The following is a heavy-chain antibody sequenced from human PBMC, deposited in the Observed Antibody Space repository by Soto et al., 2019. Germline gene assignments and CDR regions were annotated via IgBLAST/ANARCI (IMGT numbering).Heavy chain of an antibody. V-gene: IGHV4-39*01. CDR2: IYYSGST. Sequence: SETLSLTCTVSGGSISSSSYYWGWIRQPPGKGLEWIGSIYYSGSTYYNPSLKSRVTISVDTSKNQFSLKLSSVTAADTAVYYCARRTMVRGVIIRDAFDIWGQGTMVTVSS. D-gene: IGHD3-10*01. J-gene: IGHJ3*02. CDR3: ARRTMVRGVIIRDAFDI. CDR1: GGSISSSSYY.